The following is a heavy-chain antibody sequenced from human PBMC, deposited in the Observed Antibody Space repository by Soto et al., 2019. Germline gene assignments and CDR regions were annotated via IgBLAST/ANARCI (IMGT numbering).Heavy chain of an antibody. CDR2: INPNSGAT. J-gene: IGHJ1*01. Sequence: QVQLVQSGAEVKKPGASVKVSCKASGYSFTGYNMHWVRQAPGQGLEWMGWINPNSGATNYAQKFQGRVTMTMDTSITTAYMELSRLRSDDTAVYYCAREGSSSSEYFQHWGQGTLVTVSS. CDR3: AREGSSSSEYFQH. CDR1: GYSFTGYN. D-gene: IGHD6-6*01. V-gene: IGHV1-2*02.